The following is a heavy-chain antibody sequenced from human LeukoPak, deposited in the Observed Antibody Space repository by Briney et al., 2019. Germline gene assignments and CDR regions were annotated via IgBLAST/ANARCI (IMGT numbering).Heavy chain of an antibody. CDR2: IIPIFGTA. CDR1: GGTFSSYA. CDR3: ARGIGNYYDSYVRQELDY. V-gene: IGHV1-69*13. D-gene: IGHD3-22*01. Sequence: ASVKVSCKASGGTFSSYAISWVRQAPGQGLEWMGGIIPIFGTANYAQKFQGRVTITADESTSTAYMELSSLRSEETAVYYCARGIGNYYDSYVRQELDYWGQGTLVTVSS. J-gene: IGHJ4*02.